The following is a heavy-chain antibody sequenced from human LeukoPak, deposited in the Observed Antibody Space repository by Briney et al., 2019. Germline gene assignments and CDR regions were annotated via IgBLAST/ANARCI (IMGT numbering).Heavy chain of an antibody. CDR2: ISGTGGST. CDR3: AKGSGGSTIYYYYYMDV. D-gene: IGHD2-15*01. CDR1: GFTFSSYA. J-gene: IGHJ6*03. Sequence: GGSLRLSCAASGFTFSSYAVNWVRQAPGKGLEWVSTISGTGGSTYYADSVSGRFTVSRDNSKNTLYLQMNSLRAEDTAVYFCAKGSGGSTIYYYYYMDVWGDGTTVTVSS. V-gene: IGHV3-23*01.